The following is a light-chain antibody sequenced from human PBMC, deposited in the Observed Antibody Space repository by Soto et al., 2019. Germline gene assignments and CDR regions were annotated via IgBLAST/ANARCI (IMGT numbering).Light chain of an antibody. CDR1: RSDIGAHNF. CDR2: HVN. CDR3: TSWTTSTTMI. Sequence: QSALTQPASVSGSPGQSITISCTGTRSDIGAHNFVSWYQQHPGEAPHLMLFHVNIRPSGVSNRFSGSKSGNTASLTISGLQAEDEADYYCTSWTTSTTMIFGGGTKVTVL. J-gene: IGLJ2*01. V-gene: IGLV2-14*03.